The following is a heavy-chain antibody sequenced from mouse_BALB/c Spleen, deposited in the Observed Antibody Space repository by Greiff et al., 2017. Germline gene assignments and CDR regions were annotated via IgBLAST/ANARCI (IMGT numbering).Heavy chain of an antibody. D-gene: IGHD1-2*01. J-gene: IGHJ2*01. CDR1: GFNINDYY. Sequence: VQLQQSGAELVRPGASVKLSCTASGFNINDYYMHWVKQRPEQGLEWIGWIDPENGNTKYDPKFQGKASITADTSSNTAYLQLSSLTSEDTAVYYCARGNGYYYFDYWGQGTTVTVSS. CDR3: ARGNGYYYFDY. V-gene: IGHV14-1*02. CDR2: IDPENGNT.